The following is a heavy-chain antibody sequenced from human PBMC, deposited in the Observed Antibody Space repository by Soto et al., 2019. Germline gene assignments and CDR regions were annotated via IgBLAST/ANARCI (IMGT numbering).Heavy chain of an antibody. CDR1: GYTFTRYA. J-gene: IGHJ5*02. CDR2: INAGNGST. CDR3: ARAIWYDSTTYAYYIKS. Sequence: ASVRVSCKASGYTFTRYAVHWVRQAPGPRLEWMGWINAGNGSTKYSQKFQGRVTMTRDTSISTAYLELSSLRSEDTAVYYCARAIWYDSTTYAYYIKSWGQGTLVTVSS. V-gene: IGHV1-3*01. D-gene: IGHD3-16*01.